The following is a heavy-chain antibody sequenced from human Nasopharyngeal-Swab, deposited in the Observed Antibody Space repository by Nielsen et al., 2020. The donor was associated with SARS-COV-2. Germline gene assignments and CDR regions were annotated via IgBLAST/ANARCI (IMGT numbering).Heavy chain of an antibody. D-gene: IGHD3-3*01. V-gene: IGHV5-51*01. Sequence: GESLKISCKGSGYSFTSYWIGWVRQMPGKGLEWMGIIYPGDSDTRYSPSFQGQVTISADKSISTAYLQWSSLKASDTAMYYCVRQVFKDFWSGGDAFDIWGQGTMVTVSS. J-gene: IGHJ3*02. CDR2: IYPGDSDT. CDR3: VRQVFKDFWSGGDAFDI. CDR1: GYSFTSYW.